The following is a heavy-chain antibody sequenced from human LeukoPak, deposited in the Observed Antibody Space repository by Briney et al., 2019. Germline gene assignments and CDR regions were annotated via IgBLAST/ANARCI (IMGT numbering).Heavy chain of an antibody. CDR3: AVRGAYDAFDI. CDR2: ISGSGGST. CDR1: GFTFSSYA. J-gene: IGHJ3*02. Sequence: GGSLRFSCAVSGFTFSSYAKSWVRQAPGKGLEWVSAISGSGGSTYYADSVKGRFTISRDNSKNTLYLQMNSLRAEDTAVYYCAVRGAYDAFDIWGQGTMVTVSS. D-gene: IGHD4/OR15-4a*01. V-gene: IGHV3-23*01.